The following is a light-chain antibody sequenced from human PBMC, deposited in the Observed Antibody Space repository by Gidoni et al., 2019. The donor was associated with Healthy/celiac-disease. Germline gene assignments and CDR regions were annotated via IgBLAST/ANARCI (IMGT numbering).Light chain of an antibody. CDR2: GAS. CDR3: QQYNNWPQALT. CDR1: QSVSSN. Sequence: IVMTQSPATLSVSPGESATLSCRASQSVSSNLAWYQQKPGQAPRLLIYGASTRATGIPARFSGSGSGTEFTLTISSLQSEDFAVYYCQQYNNWPQALTFGGGTKVEIK. J-gene: IGKJ4*01. V-gene: IGKV3-15*01.